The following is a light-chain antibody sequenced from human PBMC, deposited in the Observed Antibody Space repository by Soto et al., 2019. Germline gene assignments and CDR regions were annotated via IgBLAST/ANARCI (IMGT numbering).Light chain of an antibody. CDR2: SNN. V-gene: IGLV1-44*01. Sequence: QSVLTQPPSASGTPGQRVTISCSGSSSNIGSNYVYWYQQLPGTASKLLIYSNNQRPSGVPDRFSGSKSGTSASLAISGLQSEDEADYYCAAWDDSLNGVVFGGGTQRTVL. CDR3: AAWDDSLNGVV. CDR1: SSNIGSNY. J-gene: IGLJ2*01.